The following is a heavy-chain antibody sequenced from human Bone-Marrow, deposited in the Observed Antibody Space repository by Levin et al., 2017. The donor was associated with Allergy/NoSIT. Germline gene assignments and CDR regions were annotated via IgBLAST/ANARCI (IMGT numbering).Heavy chain of an antibody. CDR3: VASTPSDF. J-gene: IGHJ4*02. Sequence: TAGGSLRLSCEGSGFNFSTHSMNWVRQTPEKGLEWVSSITSRSTYIHYADSVRGRFTISRDNAKNSLYLQMNSLRVDDTALYYCVASTPSDFWGQGTQVTVSS. CDR2: ITSRSTYI. V-gene: IGHV3-21*01. D-gene: IGHD3-3*01. CDR1: GFNFSTHS.